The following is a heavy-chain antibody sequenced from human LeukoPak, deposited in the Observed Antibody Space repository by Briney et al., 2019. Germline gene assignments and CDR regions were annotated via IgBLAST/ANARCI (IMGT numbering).Heavy chain of an antibody. D-gene: IGHD6-25*01. Sequence: GGSLRLSCVGSGFTFSGAWISWVRQAPGEGLECVGRIKSKIDGGTIDYAAPVKGRFTISRDDSRNTLYPQMNSLKTEDTAVYYCTTRRQDGCWGQGTLVTVS. CDR3: TTRRQDGC. V-gene: IGHV3-15*01. J-gene: IGHJ4*02. CDR1: GFTFSGAW. CDR2: IKSKIDGGTI.